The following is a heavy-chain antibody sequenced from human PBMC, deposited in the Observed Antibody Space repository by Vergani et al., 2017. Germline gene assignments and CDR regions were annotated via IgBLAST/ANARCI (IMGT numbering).Heavy chain of an antibody. Sequence: EVQLLESGGGLVQPGGSLRLSCAASGFTFSSYSMNWVRQAPGKGLEWVSSISSSSSYIYYADSVKGRFTISRDNAKNSLYLQMNSLRADDTAVYYCAKMGRLDAFDIWGQGTMVTVSS. V-gene: IGHV3-21*01. CDR2: ISSSSSYI. CDR3: AKMGRLDAFDI. D-gene: IGHD2-21*01. J-gene: IGHJ3*02. CDR1: GFTFSSYS.